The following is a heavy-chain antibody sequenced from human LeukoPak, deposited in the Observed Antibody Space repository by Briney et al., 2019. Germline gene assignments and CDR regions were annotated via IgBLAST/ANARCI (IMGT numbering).Heavy chain of an antibody. V-gene: IGHV3-23*01. CDR2: ISGIGGST. CDR3: AKDLLRFGELLYDY. CDR1: GFTFSSYG. Sequence: GGSLRLSCAASGFTFSSYGMSWVRQAPGKGLEWVSAISGIGGSTYYADSVKGRFTISRDNSKNTLYLQMSSLRAEDTAVYYCAKDLLRFGELLYDYWGQGALVTVSS. J-gene: IGHJ4*02. D-gene: IGHD3-10*01.